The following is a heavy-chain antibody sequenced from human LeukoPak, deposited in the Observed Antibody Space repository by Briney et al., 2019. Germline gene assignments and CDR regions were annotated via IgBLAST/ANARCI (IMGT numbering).Heavy chain of an antibody. CDR1: GGSISSYY. CDR2: IYYSGST. Sequence: PSETLSLTCTVSGGSISSYYWSWIRQPPGKGLEWIGYIYYSGSTNYNPSLKSRVPISVDTSKNQFSLKLSSVTAADTAVYYCARAPLGMATIWENAFDIWGQGTMVTVSS. V-gene: IGHV4-59*01. CDR3: ARAPLGMATIWENAFDI. D-gene: IGHD5-12*01. J-gene: IGHJ3*02.